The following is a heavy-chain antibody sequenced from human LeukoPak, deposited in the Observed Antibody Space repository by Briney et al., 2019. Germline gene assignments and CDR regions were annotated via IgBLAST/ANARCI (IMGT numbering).Heavy chain of an antibody. CDR2: INPNSGGT. CDR3: ARGVSGSYYYYYMDV. V-gene: IGHV1-2*02. D-gene: IGHD1-26*01. CDR1: GYTFTSYY. J-gene: IGHJ6*03. Sequence: ASVKVSCKASGYTFTSYYMHWVRQAPGQGLEWMGWINPNSGGTNYAQKFQGRVTMTRDTSISTAYMELSRLRSDDTAVYYCARGVSGSYYYYYMDVWGKGTTVTISS.